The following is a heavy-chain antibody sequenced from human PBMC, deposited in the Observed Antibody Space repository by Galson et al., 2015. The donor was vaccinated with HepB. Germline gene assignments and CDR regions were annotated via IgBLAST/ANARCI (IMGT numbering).Heavy chain of an antibody. CDR1: GFTFTSSA. Sequence: SVKVSCKASGFTFTSSAVQWVRQARGQRLEWIGWIVVGSGNTNYAQKFQERVTITRDMSTSTAYMELSSLRSEDTAVYYCAAAALDGSGSYYKVRYYGMDVWGQGTTVTVSS. J-gene: IGHJ6*02. V-gene: IGHV1-58*01. D-gene: IGHD3-10*01. CDR2: IVVGSGNT. CDR3: AAAALDGSGSYYKVRYYGMDV.